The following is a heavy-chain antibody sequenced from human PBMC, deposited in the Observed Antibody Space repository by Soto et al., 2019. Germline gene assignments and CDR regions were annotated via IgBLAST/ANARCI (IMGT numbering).Heavy chain of an antibody. V-gene: IGHV3-74*01. CDR1: GFTFSSYW. D-gene: IGHD6-19*01. CDR3: ARDHGGAVAAIFDY. CDR2: INSDGSST. J-gene: IGHJ4*02. Sequence: GGSLRLSCAASGFTFSSYWMHWVRQAPGKGLVWVSRINSDGSSTSYADSVKGRFTISRDNAKNTLYLQTNSLRAEDTAVYYCARDHGGAVAAIFDYWGQGTLVTVSS.